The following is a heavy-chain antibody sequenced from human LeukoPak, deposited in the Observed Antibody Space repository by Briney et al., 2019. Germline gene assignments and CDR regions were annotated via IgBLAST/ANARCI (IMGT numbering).Heavy chain of an antibody. CDR1: GYTFTSYY. Sequence: ASVKVSCKASGYTFTSYYMHWVRQAPGQGLEWMGIINPSGGSTSYAKKFQGRVTVTRDMSTNTVYMELSGLRSEDTAVYYCARTTTWNFGFDHWGQGTLVTVSS. J-gene: IGHJ4*02. D-gene: IGHD1-7*01. CDR3: ARTTTWNFGFDH. V-gene: IGHV1-46*01. CDR2: INPSGGST.